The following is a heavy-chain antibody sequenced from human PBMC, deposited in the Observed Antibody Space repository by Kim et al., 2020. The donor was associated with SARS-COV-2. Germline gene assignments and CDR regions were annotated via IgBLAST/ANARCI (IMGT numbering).Heavy chain of an antibody. Sequence: YAQKFQGRVTMTRDTSTSTVYMGLSSLRSEDTAVYYCARDRELLGWDFQHWGQGTLVTVSS. J-gene: IGHJ1*01. V-gene: IGHV1-46*01. D-gene: IGHD1-26*01. CDR3: ARDRELLGWDFQH.